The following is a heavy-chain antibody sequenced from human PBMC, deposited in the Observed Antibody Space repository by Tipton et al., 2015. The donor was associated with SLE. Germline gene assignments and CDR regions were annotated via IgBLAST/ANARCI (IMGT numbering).Heavy chain of an antibody. CDR2: VHASRGT. Sequence: TLSLTCAVYGGSISSSSSYYWAWIRQPPGKGLEWIAYVHASRGTNYNPSLKSRVTISLDTSMNHFSLRLSSVTAADTAVYYCARTGYAGGGLWGRGTLVTVST. CDR1: GGSISSSSSYY. V-gene: IGHV4-61*05. CDR3: ARTGYAGGGL. D-gene: IGHD3-9*01. J-gene: IGHJ2*01.